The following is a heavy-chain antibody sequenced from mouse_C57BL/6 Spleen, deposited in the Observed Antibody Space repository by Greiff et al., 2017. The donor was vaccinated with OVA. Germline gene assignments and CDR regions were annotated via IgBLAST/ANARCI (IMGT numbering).Heavy chain of an antibody. Sequence: DVKLVESGGGLVQPGASLRLSCAASGFTFTDYYMSWVRQPPGKAPEWLALIRNKANGYTNEYTASVKGRFTISIDNSTNIYYLLMNTLRAEDSATYYCVKARTGTGVFDYWGQGTSLTVSS. CDR1: GFTFTDYY. J-gene: IGHJ2*02. CDR3: VKARTGTGVFDY. D-gene: IGHD4-1*01. CDR2: IRNKANGYTN. V-gene: IGHV7-4*01.